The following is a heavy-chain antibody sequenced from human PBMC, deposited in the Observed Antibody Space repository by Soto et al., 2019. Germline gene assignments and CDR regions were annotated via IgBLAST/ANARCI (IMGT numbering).Heavy chain of an antibody. D-gene: IGHD2-8*01. J-gene: IGHJ6*02. V-gene: IGHV1-69*01. CDR1: GDVFRSYG. CDR3: ARVRCFNGLCHTADYGMDV. CDR2: IIPISGTT. Sequence: QVQLVQSGAEVKKPGSSVKVSCKASGDVFRSYGINWVRQAPGQGLEWMGGIIPISGTTNYAQKFQGRVAITADESTDTVYMELSRLRSVDTAVYFCARVRCFNGLCHTADYGMDVWGQGTTVTVSS.